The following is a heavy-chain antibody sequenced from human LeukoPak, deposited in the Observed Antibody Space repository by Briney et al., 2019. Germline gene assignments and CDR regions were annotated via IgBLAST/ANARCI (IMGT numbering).Heavy chain of an antibody. D-gene: IGHD3-9*01. CDR3: AKGSIDWYYFDY. CDR1: GFSFSTYD. Sequence: GGSLRLSCAASGFSFSTYDMHWVRQAPGKGLEWVAVISSDGSHKYWADSVKGRFTISRDNSKSKVYLQMNSLRAEDTAVYYCAKGSIDWYYFDYWGQGTLVTVSS. J-gene: IGHJ4*02. V-gene: IGHV3-30*18. CDR2: ISSDGSHK.